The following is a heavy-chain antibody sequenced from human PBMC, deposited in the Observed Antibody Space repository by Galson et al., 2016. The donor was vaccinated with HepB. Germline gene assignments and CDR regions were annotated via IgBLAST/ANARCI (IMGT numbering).Heavy chain of an antibody. V-gene: IGHV2-5*02. J-gene: IGHJ4*02. D-gene: IGHD2-2*01. CDR3: ARGLIPAGIGADY. CDR1: GFSLRTGGVG. Sequence: PALVKPTQTLTLTCTFSGFSLRTGGVGVGWIRQPPGKALEWLALIYWADDKRYRPSLKSRLTITMATSKSRVVLTLTNLDPVDTATYYCARGLIPAGIGADYWGQGILVTVSS. CDR2: IYWADDK.